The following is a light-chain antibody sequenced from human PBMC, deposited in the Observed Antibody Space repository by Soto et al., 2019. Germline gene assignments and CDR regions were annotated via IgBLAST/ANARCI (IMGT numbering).Light chain of an antibody. J-gene: IGLJ2*01. CDR2: DVS. V-gene: IGLV2-14*01. CDR3: HSYTRSSTLYVV. CDR1: SSDVGGYNY. Sequence: QSALTQPASVSGSPGQSITISCTGTSSDVGGYNYVSWYQQHPGKAPKLMIYDVSNRPSGVSNRFSGSKSGNTASLTISGLQAEDEADYYCHSYTRSSTLYVVFGGGTSSPS.